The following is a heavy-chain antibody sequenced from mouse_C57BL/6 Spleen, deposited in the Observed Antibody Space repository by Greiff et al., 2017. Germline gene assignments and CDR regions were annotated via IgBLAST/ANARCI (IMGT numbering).Heavy chain of an antibody. D-gene: IGHD1-1*01. Sequence: EVQGVESGGGLVKPGGSLKLSCAASGFTFSDYGMHWVRQAPEKGLEWVAYISSGSSTIYYADTVKGRFTISRDNAKNTLFLQMTSLRSEDTAMYYCARQSYGSSYALFAYWGQGTLVTVSA. J-gene: IGHJ3*01. CDR3: ARQSYGSSYALFAY. CDR2: ISSGSSTI. V-gene: IGHV5-17*01. CDR1: GFTFSDYG.